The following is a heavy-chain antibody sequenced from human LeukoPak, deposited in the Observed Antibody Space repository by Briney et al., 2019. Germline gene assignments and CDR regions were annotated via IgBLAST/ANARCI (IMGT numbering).Heavy chain of an antibody. Sequence: PSETLSLTCTVSEDSISSTTYCWGWIRQPPGKGLEWIGNIYYSGSTYYNPSLKSRVTISVDTSKNQFSLRLTSVTAADTAVYYCARRGYNYGYGWFDPWGQGTLVTVSS. V-gene: IGHV4-39*01. CDR1: EDSISSTTYC. CDR2: IYYSGST. J-gene: IGHJ5*02. D-gene: IGHD5-18*01. CDR3: ARRGYNYGYGWFDP.